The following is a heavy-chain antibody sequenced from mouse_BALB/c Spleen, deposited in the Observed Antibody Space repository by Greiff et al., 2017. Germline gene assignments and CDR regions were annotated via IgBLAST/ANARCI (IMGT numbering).Heavy chain of an antibody. D-gene: IGHD2-2*01. V-gene: IGHV1-4*02. CDR1: GYTFTSYT. J-gene: IGHJ1*01. CDR3: ARSAGYYWYFDV. Sequence: VQLQQSAAELARPGASVKMSCKASGYTFTSYTMHWVKQRPGQGLEWIGYINPSSGYTEYNQKFKDKTTLTADKSSSTAYMQLSSLTSEDSAVYYCARSAGYYWYFDVWGAGTTVTVSS. CDR2: INPSSGYT.